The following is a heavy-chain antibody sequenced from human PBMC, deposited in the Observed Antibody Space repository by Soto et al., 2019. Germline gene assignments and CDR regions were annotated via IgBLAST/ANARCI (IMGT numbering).Heavy chain of an antibody. V-gene: IGHV6-1*01. Sequence: SPTLSLTCAISGDSVSSNSAAWNWIRQSPSRGLEWLGRTYYRSKWYNDYAVSVKSRITINPDTSKNQFSLQLNSVTPEDTAVYYCARVRASGTAAGTGYYYYMDVWGKGTTVTVSS. CDR1: GDSVSSNSAA. CDR3: ARVRASGTAAGTGYYYYMDV. D-gene: IGHD6-13*01. CDR2: TYYRSKWYN. J-gene: IGHJ6*03.